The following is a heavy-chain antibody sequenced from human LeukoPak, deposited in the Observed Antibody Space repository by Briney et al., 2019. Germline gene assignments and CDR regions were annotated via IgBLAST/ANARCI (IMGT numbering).Heavy chain of an antibody. CDR2: INSDGSST. CDR3: ARSPVLDRNDWSFAD. J-gene: IGHJ4*02. V-gene: IGHV3-74*01. D-gene: IGHD1-1*01. Sequence: GGSLRLSCAASGFTFSSYWMHWVRQAPGKGLVWVSRINSDGSSTSYADSVKGRFTISRDNAKNTLYLQMNSLRAEDTAVYYCARSPVLDRNDWSFADWGQGTLVTVSS. CDR1: GFTFSSYW.